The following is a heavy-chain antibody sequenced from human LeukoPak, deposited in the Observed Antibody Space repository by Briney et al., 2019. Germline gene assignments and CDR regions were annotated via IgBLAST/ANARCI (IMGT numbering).Heavy chain of an antibody. J-gene: IGHJ4*02. V-gene: IGHV1-2*02. CDR1: GYTFTGYY. D-gene: IGHD3-9*01. CDR3: ARDPPYPDILTGYSLSDY. CDR2: INPNSGGT. Sequence: GASVKVSCKASGYTFTGYYMHWVRQAPGQGLEWMGWINPNSGGTNYAQKFQGRVTMTTDTSTSTAYMELRSLRSDDTAVYYCARDPPYPDILTGYSLSDYWGQGALVTVSS.